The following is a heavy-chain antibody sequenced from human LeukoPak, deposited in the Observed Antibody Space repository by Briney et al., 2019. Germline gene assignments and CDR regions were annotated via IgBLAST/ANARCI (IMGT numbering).Heavy chain of an antibody. Sequence: SQTLSLTCTVSGGSISSGSYYWSWIRQPAGTGLEWIGRIYTSGSTNYNPSLKSRVTISVDTSKNQFSLKLSSVTAADTAVYYCARCPYDILTGYYSVDYWGQGTLVTVSS. D-gene: IGHD3-9*01. CDR1: GGSISSGSYY. CDR3: ARCPYDILTGYYSVDY. CDR2: IYTSGST. J-gene: IGHJ4*02. V-gene: IGHV4-61*02.